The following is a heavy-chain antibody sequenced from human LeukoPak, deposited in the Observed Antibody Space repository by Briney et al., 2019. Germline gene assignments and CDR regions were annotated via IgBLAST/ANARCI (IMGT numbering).Heavy chain of an antibody. D-gene: IGHD3-22*01. V-gene: IGHV3-48*01. CDR3: ARDYYDSSDAFDI. Sequence: GGCLRLSCAASGFTFSSYSMNWVRQAPGKGLEWVSYISSSSSTIYYADSVKGRFTISRDNAKNSLYLQMNSLRAEDTAVYYCARDYYDSSDAFDIWGQGTMVTVSS. CDR2: ISSSSSTI. J-gene: IGHJ3*02. CDR1: GFTFSSYS.